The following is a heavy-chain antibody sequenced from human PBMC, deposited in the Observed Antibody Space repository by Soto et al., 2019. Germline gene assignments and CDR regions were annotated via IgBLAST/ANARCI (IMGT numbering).Heavy chain of an antibody. CDR1: SGSLSGYY. D-gene: IGHD6-6*01. V-gene: IGHV4-34*01. CDR2: ISQSGNT. J-gene: IGHJ4*02. CDR3: ARAPKVSGSSQTRPDF. Sequence: TRSLTCSIYSGSLSGYYWSWIRRPPGKGLEWIGEISQSGNTNYSPSLKSRVSISIDTSKKQFSLNLASVSAADTAVYYCARAPKVSGSSQTRPDFWGQGTLVTSPQ.